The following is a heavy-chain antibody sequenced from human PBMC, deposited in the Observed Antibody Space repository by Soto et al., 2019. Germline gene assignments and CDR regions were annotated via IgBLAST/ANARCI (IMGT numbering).Heavy chain of an antibody. J-gene: IGHJ6*02. CDR1: GYSFTNYW. D-gene: IGHD2-2*01. CDR2: IDPGDSYT. CDR3: ATTVALGYCSRTGCYQSSGLDV. V-gene: IGHV5-10-1*03. Sequence: EVQLVQSGAEVKKPGESLRISCKGSGYSFTNYWINWVRQMPGKGLEWMGRIDPGDSYTNYNPSFQGHVTISADKSISTAYLQWSSLKASDSAMYYCATTVALGYCSRTGCYQSSGLDVWGQVTTVTVSS.